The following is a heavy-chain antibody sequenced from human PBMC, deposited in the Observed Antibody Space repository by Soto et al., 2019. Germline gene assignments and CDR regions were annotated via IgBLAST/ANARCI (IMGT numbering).Heavy chain of an antibody. Sequence: QITLNESGPTVVKPAETLTRTCTFSGFSLTTSGVGVGWIRQSPGKAPEWLALIYWDDDKRYSASLKSRLTITKDTSKNQVVLTMASVDPADTATYYCAHRILRTVFGLVTTTAIYFDFWGQGTPVVVSS. V-gene: IGHV2-5*02. CDR2: IYWDDDK. CDR1: GFSLTTSGVG. D-gene: IGHD3-3*01. CDR3: AHRILRTVFGLVTTTAIYFDF. J-gene: IGHJ4*02.